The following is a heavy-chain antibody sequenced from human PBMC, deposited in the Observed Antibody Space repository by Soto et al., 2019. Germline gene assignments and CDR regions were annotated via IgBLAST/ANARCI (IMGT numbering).Heavy chain of an antibody. D-gene: IGHD6-13*01. CDR2: INAGNGNT. V-gene: IGHV1-3*01. CDR3: AKVSAFGAAAGT. CDR1: GYTFTSYA. Sequence: VSVKVSCKASGYTFTSYAMHWVRQAPGQRLEWMGWINAGNGNTKYYADSVKGRFTISRDNSKNTLYLQMNSLRAEDTAVYYCAKVSAFGAAAGTWGQGTLVTVSS. J-gene: IGHJ4*02.